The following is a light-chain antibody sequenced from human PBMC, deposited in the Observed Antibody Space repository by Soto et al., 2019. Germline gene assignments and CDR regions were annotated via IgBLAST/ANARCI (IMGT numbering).Light chain of an antibody. V-gene: IGKV3-20*01. J-gene: IGKJ4*01. CDR2: RAS. CDR3: HQYDYWPLT. Sequence: EIVLTQSPGTLSLSPGERATLSCRASQSVSSSYLAWYQQKPGQAPKVLIYRASSRATGIPDRFSGSGSGTDFTLTISSLQSEDFAVYYCHQYDYWPLTFGGGTKVDIK. CDR1: QSVSSSY.